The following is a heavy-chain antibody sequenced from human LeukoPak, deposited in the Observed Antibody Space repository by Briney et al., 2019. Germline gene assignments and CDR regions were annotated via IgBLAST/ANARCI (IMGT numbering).Heavy chain of an antibody. J-gene: IGHJ4*02. CDR3: ARPPHY. V-gene: IGHV4-34*01. CDR2: INHSGST. CDR1: GGSFSGYY. Sequence: PSETLSLTCAVYGGSFSGYYWSWIRQPPGKGLEWIGEINHSGSTNYNPSLKSRVTISVDTSKNQFSLKLSSVTAADPAVYYCARPPHYWGQGTLVTVSS.